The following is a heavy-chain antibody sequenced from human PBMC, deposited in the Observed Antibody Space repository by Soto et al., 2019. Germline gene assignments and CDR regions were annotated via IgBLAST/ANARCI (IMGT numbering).Heavy chain of an antibody. Sequence: EVQLVESGGGLVRPGESLRLSCATSGFAFSSAWMSWVRQAPGKGLEWVGRVKSKADGETTDYAAPVKGGFTVSRDDSKNVLYMQMTSLISEDTDVYYCAGDVPSSGSGEFDYWGQGTLVTVSS. CDR1: GFAFSSAW. D-gene: IGHD3-10*01. J-gene: IGHJ4*02. CDR3: AGDVPSSGSGEFDY. CDR2: VKSKADGETT. V-gene: IGHV3-15*05.